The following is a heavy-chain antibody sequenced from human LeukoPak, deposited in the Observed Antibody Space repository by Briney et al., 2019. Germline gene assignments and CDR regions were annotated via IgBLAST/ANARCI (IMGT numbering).Heavy chain of an antibody. CDR3: ARPRGSSFWFDP. Sequence: PSETLSLTCTVSGGSISSSSYYWGWIRQPPGKGLEWIGSIYYSGSTYYNPSLKSRVTISVDTSKNQFSLKLSSVTAADTAVYCCARPRGSSFWFDPWGQGTLVTVSS. CDR1: GGSISSSSYY. D-gene: IGHD6-6*01. V-gene: IGHV4-39*07. CDR2: IYYSGST. J-gene: IGHJ5*02.